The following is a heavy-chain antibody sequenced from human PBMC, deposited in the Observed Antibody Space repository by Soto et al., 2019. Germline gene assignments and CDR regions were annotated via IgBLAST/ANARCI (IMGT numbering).Heavy chain of an antibody. Sequence: QITLKESGPTLVKPTQTLTLTCTFSGFSLTTSGVGVGWIRQPPGKALEWLALIYWDDDKRYSPSLKSRLTLTXDXXKPPVVLTMTNMDPADTPTYCCAHRTPTVTWWFDPWGQGTLLTVSA. J-gene: IGHJ5*02. CDR1: GFSLTTSGVG. CDR3: AHRTPTVTWWFDP. V-gene: IGHV2-5*02. D-gene: IGHD4-17*01. CDR2: IYWDDDK.